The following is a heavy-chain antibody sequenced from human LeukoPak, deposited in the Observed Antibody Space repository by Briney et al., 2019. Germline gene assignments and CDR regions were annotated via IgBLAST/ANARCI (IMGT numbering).Heavy chain of an antibody. V-gene: IGHV3-23*01. CDR2: ISGSGGST. D-gene: IGHD2-2*01. CDR3: AKRSEYCSSTSCYGDY. J-gene: IGHJ4*02. CDR1: GFTFSSYA. Sequence: PGGSLRLSCGASGFTFSSYAMSWVRQAPGKGLEWVSAISGSGGSTYYADSVKGRFTISRDNSKNTLYLQMNSLRAEVTAVYYCAKRSEYCSSTSCYGDYWGQGTLVTVSS.